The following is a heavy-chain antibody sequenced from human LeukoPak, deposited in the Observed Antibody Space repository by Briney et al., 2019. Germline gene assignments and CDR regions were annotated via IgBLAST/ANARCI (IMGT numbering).Heavy chain of an antibody. Sequence: HPGGSLRLSCAASGFTFSNYAMSWVRQAPGKGLEWVSGVSGSGGVTYHADSVKGRFTISRDNSKNTLHLQMNSLRAEDTAVYYCATFLAIVTARDSLYFQHWGQGTLVTVSS. V-gene: IGHV3-23*01. CDR3: ATFLAIVTARDSLYFQH. D-gene: IGHD3-3*02. J-gene: IGHJ1*01. CDR1: GFTFSNYA. CDR2: VSGSGGVT.